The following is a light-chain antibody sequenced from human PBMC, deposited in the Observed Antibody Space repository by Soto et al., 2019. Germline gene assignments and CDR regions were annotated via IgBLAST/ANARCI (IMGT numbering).Light chain of an antibody. J-gene: IGLJ2*01. Sequence: QSALTQPASVSGSPGQSITISCTGTSSDVGGYNYVSWYQQHPGKAPKLMIYEVSNRPSGVSNRFSGSKSGNTASLTISGLQAEDEADYYCTSYTSSSWGAFGGGTKLTVL. CDR1: SSDVGGYNY. CDR3: TSYTSSSWGA. CDR2: EVS. V-gene: IGLV2-14*01.